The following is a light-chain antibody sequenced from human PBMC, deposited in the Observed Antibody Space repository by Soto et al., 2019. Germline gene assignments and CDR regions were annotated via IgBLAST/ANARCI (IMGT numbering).Light chain of an antibody. J-gene: IGKJ2*01. CDR3: QQYENSVMYT. CDR1: QSVRSSF. V-gene: IGKV3-20*01. Sequence: EIVLTQSPGTLSLSPGERATLSCRASQSVRSSFFAWYQQKTGQAPRLLIYDVSVRATGIPDGFSVSGSGTDFTLTINRLEPEDFAVYYCQQYENSVMYTFGQGTKLEIK. CDR2: DVS.